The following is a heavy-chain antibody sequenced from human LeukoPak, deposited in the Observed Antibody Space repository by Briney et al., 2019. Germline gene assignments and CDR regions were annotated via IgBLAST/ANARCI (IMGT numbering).Heavy chain of an antibody. CDR3: ARGYCRSTSCHEPPLYGMDV. J-gene: IGHJ6*02. CDR2: ISTYSGNT. Sequence: RASIKVSFKASGYTFTNYGFSWVRQAPGQGLEWMGWISTYSGNTNYAQQLQGRVTMTTDTSTSTVYMELRSLRSDDTAVYYCARGYCRSTSCHEPPLYGMDVWGQGTTVTVS. D-gene: IGHD2-2*01. V-gene: IGHV1-18*04. CDR1: GYTFTNYG.